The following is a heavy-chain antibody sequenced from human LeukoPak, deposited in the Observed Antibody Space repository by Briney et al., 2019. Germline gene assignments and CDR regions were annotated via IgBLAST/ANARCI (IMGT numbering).Heavy chain of an antibody. J-gene: IGHJ6*03. CDR3: ARIPYDFWSGFDYYYYYYMDV. V-gene: IGHV4-59*08. CDR2: IYYSGST. Sequence: SETLSLTCTVSGGSISSYYWSWIRQPPGKGLEWIGYIYYSGSTNYNPSLKSRVTISVDTSKNQFSLKLSSVTAADTAVYYCARIPYDFWSGFDYYYYYYMDVWGKGTTVTVSS. CDR1: GGSISSYY. D-gene: IGHD3-3*01.